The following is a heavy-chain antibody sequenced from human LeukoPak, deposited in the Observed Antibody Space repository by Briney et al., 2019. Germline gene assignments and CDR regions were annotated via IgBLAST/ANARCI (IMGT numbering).Heavy chain of an antibody. D-gene: IGHD6-19*01. Sequence: GGSLRLSCAASGFTFSAYAMAWVRQAPGKGLQCISHITTGGSSIFYADSVKGRFTLSRDNAKNSLYLQMNSLRAEDAAVYYCARVRYDSGWYDYWGQGAQVIVSS. CDR2: ITTGGSSI. CDR3: ARVRYDSGWYDY. V-gene: IGHV3-48*04. J-gene: IGHJ4*02. CDR1: GFTFSAYA.